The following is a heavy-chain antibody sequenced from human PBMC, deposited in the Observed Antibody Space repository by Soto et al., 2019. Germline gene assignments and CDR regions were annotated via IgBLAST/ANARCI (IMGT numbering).Heavy chain of an antibody. Sequence: GGSLRLSCAASGFTFSSYGMHWVRQAPGKGLEWVAVISYDGSNKYYADSVKGRFTISRDNSKNTVYLQMKSLTPGDTAVYYCAKATATGGGAFEIYGQGTKVTVSS. V-gene: IGHV3-30*18. CDR1: GFTFSSYG. D-gene: IGHD2-8*02. J-gene: IGHJ3*02. CDR2: ISYDGSNK. CDR3: AKATATGGGAFEI.